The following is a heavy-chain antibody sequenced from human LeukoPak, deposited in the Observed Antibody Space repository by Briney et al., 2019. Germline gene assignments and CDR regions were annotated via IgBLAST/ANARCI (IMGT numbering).Heavy chain of an antibody. D-gene: IGHD3-10*01. J-gene: IGHJ6*02. Sequence: GGSLRLSCAASGFTVSSNYMSWVRQAPGKGLEWVSVIYSGGSTYYADSVKGRFTISRDNSKNTLYLQMNSLRAEDTAVYYCAKGQNVLLWFGELLAQDYYYYGMDVWGQGTTVTVSS. CDR2: IYSGGST. CDR1: GFTVSSNY. CDR3: AKGQNVLLWFGELLAQDYYYYGMDV. V-gene: IGHV3-53*01.